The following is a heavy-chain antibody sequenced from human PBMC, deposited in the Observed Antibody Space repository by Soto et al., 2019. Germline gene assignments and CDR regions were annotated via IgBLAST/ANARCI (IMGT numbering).Heavy chain of an antibody. D-gene: IGHD6-13*01. V-gene: IGHV1-8*01. Sequence: QVQLVQSGAEVKKPGASVKVSCRASGYTFSTYDIDWVRLAPGQGLEWMGSMNPNTGNTEYAQKVQGRVTMTRDTSESTFYMELSSLRSEDTAIYYCARTMGGIAAAGNDYWGQGTLVTVSS. J-gene: IGHJ4*02. CDR2: MNPNTGNT. CDR3: ARTMGGIAAAGNDY. CDR1: GYTFSTYD.